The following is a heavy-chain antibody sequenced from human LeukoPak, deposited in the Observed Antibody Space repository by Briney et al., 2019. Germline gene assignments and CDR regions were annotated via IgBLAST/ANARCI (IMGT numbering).Heavy chain of an antibody. D-gene: IGHD2-15*01. Sequence: SETLSLTCAVSGYSISSGYYWDWIRQPPGKGLEWIGSIYHSGSTYYNPSLKSRVTISVDTSKNQFSLKLSSVTAADTAVYYCARDGDIVVVVAGQYFDYWGQGTLVTVSS. CDR1: GYSISSGYY. V-gene: IGHV4-38-2*02. CDR3: ARDGDIVVVVAGQYFDY. CDR2: IYHSGST. J-gene: IGHJ4*02.